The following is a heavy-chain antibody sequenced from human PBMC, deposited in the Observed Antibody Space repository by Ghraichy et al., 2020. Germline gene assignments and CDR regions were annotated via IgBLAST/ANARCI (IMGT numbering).Heavy chain of an antibody. D-gene: IGHD6-13*01. CDR2: ISSSSSYI. Sequence: GGSLRLSCAASGFTFSSYSMNWVRQAPGKGLEWVSSISSSSSYIYYADSVKGRFTISRDNAKNSLYLQMNSLRAEDTAVYYCARDVIAAAGDTYYYYGMDVWGKGTTVTVS. CDR3: ARDVIAAAGDTYYYYGMDV. V-gene: IGHV3-21*01. J-gene: IGHJ6*04. CDR1: GFTFSSYS.